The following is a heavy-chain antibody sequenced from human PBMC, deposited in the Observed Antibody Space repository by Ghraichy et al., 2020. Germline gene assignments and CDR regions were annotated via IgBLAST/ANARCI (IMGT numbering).Heavy chain of an antibody. CDR2: IYTSGST. CDR1: GGSISSYY. D-gene: IGHD5-24*01. J-gene: IGHJ4*02. V-gene: IGHV4-4*09. CDR3: VRHEEGDGYNPFDY. Sequence: SETLSLTCTVSGGSISSYYWSWIRQPPGKGLEWIGYIYTSGSTNYNPSLKSRVTISVDTSKNQFSLKLSSVTAADTAVYYCVRHEEGDGYNPFDYWGQGTLVTVSS.